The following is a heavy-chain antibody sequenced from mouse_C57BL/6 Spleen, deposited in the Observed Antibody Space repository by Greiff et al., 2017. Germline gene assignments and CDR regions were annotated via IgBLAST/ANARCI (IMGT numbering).Heavy chain of an antibody. CDR1: GYTFTSYW. Sequence: QVQLQQPGTELVKPGASVKLSCKASGYTFTSYWMHWVKQRPGQGLEWIGNINPSNGGTNYNEKFKSKATLTVDKSSSTAYMQLSSLTSEDSAVYYCARTLFTTVAYWYFDVWGTGTTVTVSS. D-gene: IGHD1-1*01. CDR3: ARTLFTTVAYWYFDV. J-gene: IGHJ1*03. V-gene: IGHV1-53*01. CDR2: INPSNGGT.